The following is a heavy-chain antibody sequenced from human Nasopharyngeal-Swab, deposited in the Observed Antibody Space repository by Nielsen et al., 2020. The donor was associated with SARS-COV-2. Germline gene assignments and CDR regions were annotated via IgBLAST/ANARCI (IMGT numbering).Heavy chain of an antibody. D-gene: IGHD6-6*01. CDR3: AKAREYSSNLYYYYGMDV. Sequence: SLKISCAASGFTFDDYAMHWVRHAPGKGLEWVSGISWNSGSIGYADSVKGRFTISRDNAKNSLYLQMSSLRAEDTALYYCAKAREYSSNLYYYYGMDVWGQGTTVTVSS. CDR2: ISWNSGSI. J-gene: IGHJ6*02. CDR1: GFTFDDYA. V-gene: IGHV3-9*01.